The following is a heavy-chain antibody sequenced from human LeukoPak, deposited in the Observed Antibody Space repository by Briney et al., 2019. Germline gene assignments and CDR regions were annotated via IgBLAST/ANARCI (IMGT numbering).Heavy chain of an antibody. CDR1: GYTFTGYY. Sequence: ASVKVSCKASGYTFTGYYLHWVRQAPGQGLEWMGWINPNDGDTNYAQKFQGRVTMTRDTSISTAHMEVSRLRSDDTAVYYCARANFLYCSSTTCLFDYWGQGTLVTVSS. J-gene: IGHJ4*02. CDR2: INPNDGDT. CDR3: ARANFLYCSSTTCLFDY. D-gene: IGHD2-2*01. V-gene: IGHV1-2*02.